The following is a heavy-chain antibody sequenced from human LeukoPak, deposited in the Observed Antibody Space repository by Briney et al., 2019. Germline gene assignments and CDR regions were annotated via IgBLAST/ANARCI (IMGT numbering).Heavy chain of an antibody. CDR3: ARALSGWHDIDY. J-gene: IGHJ4*02. Sequence: GGSLRLSCAASGFTFSSYSMNWVRQAPGKGLEWVSSISSSSSYIYYADSVKGRFTISRDNAKNSLYLQMNSLRADDTAVYYCARALSGWHDIDYWGQGTLVTVSS. D-gene: IGHD6-19*01. CDR2: ISSSSSYI. CDR1: GFTFSSYS. V-gene: IGHV3-21*01.